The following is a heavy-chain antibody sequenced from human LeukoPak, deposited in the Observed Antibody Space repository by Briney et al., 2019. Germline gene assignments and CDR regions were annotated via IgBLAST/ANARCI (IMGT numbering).Heavy chain of an antibody. CDR3: VRGAYGDFPYYFDY. Sequence: SETLSLTCTVSGGSISSSSYYWGWIRQPPGKGLEWIGSIYYSGSTYYNPSLKSRVTISVDTSKNQFSLKLSSVTAADTAVYYCVRGAYGDFPYYFDYWGQGTLVTVSS. D-gene: IGHD4-17*01. CDR2: IYYSGST. V-gene: IGHV4-39*07. CDR1: GGSISSSSYY. J-gene: IGHJ4*02.